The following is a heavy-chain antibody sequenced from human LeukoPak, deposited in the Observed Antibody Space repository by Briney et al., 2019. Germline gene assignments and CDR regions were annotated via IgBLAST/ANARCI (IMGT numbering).Heavy chain of an antibody. Sequence: GGSLRLSCAASGFTFSSYAMSWVGQAPGKGLEWVSAISGSGGSTYYADSVKGRFTISRDNSKNTLYLQMNSLRAEDTAVYYCAKCRGSYSTEPFDYWGQGTLVTVSS. CDR1: GFTFSSYA. J-gene: IGHJ4*02. CDR2: ISGSGGST. V-gene: IGHV3-23*01. CDR3: AKCRGSYSTEPFDY. D-gene: IGHD1-26*01.